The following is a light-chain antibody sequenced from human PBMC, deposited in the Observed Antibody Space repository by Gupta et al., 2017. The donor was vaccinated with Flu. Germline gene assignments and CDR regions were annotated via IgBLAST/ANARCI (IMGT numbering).Light chain of an antibody. CDR2: GAS. V-gene: IGKV1-39*01. J-gene: IGKJ2*01. CDR3: QQSYGSPLYT. CDR1: QDISRS. Sequence: DIQMTQSPSSLSASVGDRVTITCRASQDISRSLNWYQQKPGRAPKLLIYGASSLHSGVPSRFSGSGSGTDFTLTINSLQPEDFATYYRQQSYGSPLYTFGQGTSLDI.